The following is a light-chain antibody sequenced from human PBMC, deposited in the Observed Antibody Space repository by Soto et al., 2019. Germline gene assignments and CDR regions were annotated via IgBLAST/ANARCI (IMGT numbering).Light chain of an antibody. V-gene: IGKV3-11*01. Sequence: EVVLTQSPATLSLSPGERTTLSCRASQSVSIYLAWYQQKPGQAPRLLIYDSSNWATGIPARFRGSGSGTDFARTISCLQPDDFGAYYCQRRSNWPPPSLTFCGGPKVDIK. CDR1: QSVSIY. J-gene: IGKJ4*01. CDR2: DSS. CDR3: QRRSNWPPPSLT.